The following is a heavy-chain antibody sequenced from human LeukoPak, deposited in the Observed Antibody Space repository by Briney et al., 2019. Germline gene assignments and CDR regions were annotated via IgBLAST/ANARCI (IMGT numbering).Heavy chain of an antibody. CDR2: IYYSGST. D-gene: IGHD1-26*01. V-gene: IGHV4-30-4*01. J-gene: IGHJ4*02. Sequence: SQTLSLTCAVSGGSISSGDYYWSWIRQPPGKGLEWIGYIYYSGSTYYNPSLKSRVTISVDTSKNQFSLKLSSVTAADTAVYYCARATWGFIVGATSQFDYWGQGTLVTVSS. CDR3: ARATWGFIVGATSQFDY. CDR1: GGSISSGDYY.